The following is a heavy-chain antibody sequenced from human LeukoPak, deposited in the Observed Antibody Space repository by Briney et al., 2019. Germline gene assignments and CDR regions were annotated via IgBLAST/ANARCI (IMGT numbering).Heavy chain of an antibody. CDR1: GYTFTSYG. CDR3: ARLDGSGSYYNIYYYYYMDV. D-gene: IGHD3-10*01. Sequence: ASVKVSCKASGYTFTSYGISWGRQAPGQGLEGMGWISAYNGKKNYAQKLQGRVTMTTDTSTSTAYMELRSLRSDDTAVYYCARLDGSGSYYNIYYYYYMDVWGKGTTVTVSS. J-gene: IGHJ6*03. CDR2: ISAYNGKK. V-gene: IGHV1-18*01.